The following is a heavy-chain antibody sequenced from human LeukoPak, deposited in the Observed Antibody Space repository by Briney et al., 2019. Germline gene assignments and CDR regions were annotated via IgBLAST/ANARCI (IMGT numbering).Heavy chain of an antibody. Sequence: ASVKVSCKASVYTFTSYGISWVRQAPGQGLEWMGWISAYNGNTNYAQKLQGRVTMTTDTSTSTAYMELRSLRSDDTAVYYCARDSVVASYCSSTSCSRSDYWGQGTLVTVSS. V-gene: IGHV1-18*01. J-gene: IGHJ4*02. CDR3: ARDSVVASYCSSTSCSRSDY. CDR2: ISAYNGNT. CDR1: VYTFTSYG. D-gene: IGHD2-2*01.